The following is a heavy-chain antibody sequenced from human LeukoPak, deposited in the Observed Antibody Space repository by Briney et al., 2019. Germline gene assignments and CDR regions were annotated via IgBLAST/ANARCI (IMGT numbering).Heavy chain of an antibody. Sequence: ASVKVSCKASGYTFTSYGISWVRQAPGQGLEWVGWISAYNGNTNYAQKLQGRVTMTTDTSTSTAYMELRSLRSDDTAVYYCARVAYYGSGSYYNLNWFDPWGQGTLVTVSS. J-gene: IGHJ5*02. CDR3: ARVAYYGSGSYYNLNWFDP. V-gene: IGHV1-18*01. CDR1: GYTFTSYG. D-gene: IGHD3-10*01. CDR2: ISAYNGNT.